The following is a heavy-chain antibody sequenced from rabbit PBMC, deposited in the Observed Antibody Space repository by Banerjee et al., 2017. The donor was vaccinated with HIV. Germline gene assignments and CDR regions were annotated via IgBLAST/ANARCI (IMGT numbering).Heavy chain of an antibody. D-gene: IGHD8-1*01. CDR3: ARAGSSSPYYSNL. Sequence: QEQLEESGGGLVKPEGSLTLTCTASGLDFSSSYWISWVRQAPGKGLEWIACISAGSSGRTYYASWAKGRFTISKTSSTTVTLQMTSLTAADTATYFCARAGSSSPYYSNLWGPGTLVTVS. CDR1: GLDFSSSYW. CDR2: ISAGSSGRT. J-gene: IGHJ4*01. V-gene: IGHV1S45*01.